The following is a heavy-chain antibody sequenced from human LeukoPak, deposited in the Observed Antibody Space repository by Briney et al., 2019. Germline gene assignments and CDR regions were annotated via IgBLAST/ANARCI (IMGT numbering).Heavy chain of an antibody. CDR2: ISSSSSYI. Sequence: GGSLRLSCAASGFTFSSYSMNWVRQAPGKGLEWVSSISSSSSYIYYADSVKGRFTISRDNSKNTLYLQMNSLRADDTAVYYCAKDLFTSGWYRFDPWGQGTLVTVSS. CDR1: GFTFSSYS. CDR3: AKDLFTSGWYRFDP. D-gene: IGHD6-19*01. J-gene: IGHJ5*02. V-gene: IGHV3-21*04.